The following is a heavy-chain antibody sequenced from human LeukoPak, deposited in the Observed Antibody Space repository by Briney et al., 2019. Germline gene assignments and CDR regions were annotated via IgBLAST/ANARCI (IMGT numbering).Heavy chain of an antibody. D-gene: IGHD3-16*02. V-gene: IGHV4-34*01. J-gene: IGHJ4*02. CDR2: INHSGST. CDR3: ARRLRGDYIWGSYRYPGYFDY. Sequence: PSETLSLTCAVYGWSFSGYYWSWIRQPPGKGREWIGEINHSGSTNYNPSLKSRVTISVDTSNNHFSLKLSSLTAADTDVYYCARRLRGDYIWGSYRYPGYFDYWGQGTLVTVSS. CDR1: GWSFSGYY.